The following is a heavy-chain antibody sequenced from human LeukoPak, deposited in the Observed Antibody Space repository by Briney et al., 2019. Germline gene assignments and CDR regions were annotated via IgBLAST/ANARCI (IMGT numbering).Heavy chain of an antibody. CDR1: GFTFSSYW. J-gene: IGHJ4*02. V-gene: IGHV3-74*01. CDR3: ARGSGNYYFDH. D-gene: IGHD1-26*01. Sequence: GGSLRLSCAASGFTFSSYWMHWVRQSPGGGLVWVSGMNTDGTNTRIADSAKGRFTISRDNAKNTVYLQMNSLRPEDTALYYCARGSGNYYFDHWGQGTLVTVSS. CDR2: MNTDGTNT.